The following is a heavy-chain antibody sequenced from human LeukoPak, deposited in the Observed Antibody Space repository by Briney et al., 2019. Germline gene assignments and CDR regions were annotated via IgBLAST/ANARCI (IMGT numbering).Heavy chain of an antibody. V-gene: IGHV3-48*03. CDR1: GFTFSTYE. CDR2: ISSSGSTK. D-gene: IGHD3-16*01. J-gene: IGHJ4*02. Sequence: GGSLRLSCAASGFTFSTYEMNWVRQAPGKGLEWVSYISSSGSTKYYADSVKGRFTISRDNAKNSLYLQMNSLRAEDTAVYYCAADYVLAHWGQGTLVTVSS. CDR3: AADYVLAH.